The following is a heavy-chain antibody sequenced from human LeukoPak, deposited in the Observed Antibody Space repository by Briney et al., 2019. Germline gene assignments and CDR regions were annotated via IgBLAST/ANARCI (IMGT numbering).Heavy chain of an antibody. J-gene: IGHJ6*03. Sequence: SENLSLTCTGSGGSISSYYWSWIRQPAGKGLEWIGRIYTSGSTNYNPSLKSRVTISVDTSKNQFSLKLSSVTAADTAVYYCARQTTGDLYYYYYYMDVWGKGTTVTVSS. CDR2: IYTSGST. V-gene: IGHV4-4*07. CDR1: GGSISSYY. D-gene: IGHD7-27*01. CDR3: ARQTTGDLYYYYYYMDV.